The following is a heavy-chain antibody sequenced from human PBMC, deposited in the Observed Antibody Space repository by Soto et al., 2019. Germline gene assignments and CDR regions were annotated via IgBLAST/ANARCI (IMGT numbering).Heavy chain of an antibody. D-gene: IGHD5-18*01. CDR2: IYRDDDK. V-gene: IGHV2-5*02. CDR3: AHTAPSGPYWDTFNY. J-gene: IGHJ4*02. CDR1: GFSLMTNGVG. Sequence: QITLKESGPTLVKPTQTLTLTCTVSGFSLMTNGVGVGWFRQPPGKALEWLALIYRDDDKRYRPSLKSRVTITKDNSKNQVVLTMTNVDPVDTATYYCAHTAPSGPYWDTFNYWGQETLVTVSS.